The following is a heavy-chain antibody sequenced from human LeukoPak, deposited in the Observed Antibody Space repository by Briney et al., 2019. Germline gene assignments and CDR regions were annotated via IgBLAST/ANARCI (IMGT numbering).Heavy chain of an antibody. D-gene: IGHD3-10*01. J-gene: IGHJ4*02. CDR3: ARDHPIWFGELTHRGYFDY. Sequence: ASVKVSCKASGGTFSSYAISWVRQAPGQGLEWMGGIIPIFGTANYAQKFQGRVTITADESTSTAYMELSSLRSEDTAVYYCARDHPIWFGELTHRGYFDYWGQGTLVTVS. CDR1: GGTFSSYA. CDR2: IIPIFGTA. V-gene: IGHV1-69*13.